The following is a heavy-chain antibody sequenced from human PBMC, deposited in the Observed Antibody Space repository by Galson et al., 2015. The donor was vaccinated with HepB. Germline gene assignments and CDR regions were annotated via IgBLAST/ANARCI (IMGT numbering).Heavy chain of an antibody. CDR3: ARDFGRNAFDI. Sequence: SLRLSCAASGFTFSIYAMNWVRQAPGKGLEWVSAISSSSSHIYYADSLKGRLTISRDNAKGSLHLQMNSLRAEDTAVYYCARDFGRNAFDIWGQGTVVTVSS. CDR2: ISSSSSHI. V-gene: IGHV3-21*01. D-gene: IGHD1-14*01. J-gene: IGHJ3*02. CDR1: GFTFSIYA.